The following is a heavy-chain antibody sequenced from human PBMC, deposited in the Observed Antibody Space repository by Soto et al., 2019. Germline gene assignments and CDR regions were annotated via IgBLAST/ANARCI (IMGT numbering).Heavy chain of an antibody. CDR3: AAGLRGALYDAFDL. J-gene: IGHJ3*01. D-gene: IGHD4-17*01. CDR1: GFILSSSA. V-gene: IGHV1-58*01. Sequence: QMQLVQSGPEVKKPGTSVKVSCKASGFILSSSAVQWMRQAGGQRLEWIGWIVVGSGNTHYAQKFQEKVTITRDMSTSTAYMELISLRSEDTAMYYCAAGLRGALYDAFDLWGQGTMVTVSS. CDR2: IVVGSGNT.